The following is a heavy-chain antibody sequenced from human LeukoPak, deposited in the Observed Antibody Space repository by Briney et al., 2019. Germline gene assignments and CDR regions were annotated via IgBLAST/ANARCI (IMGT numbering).Heavy chain of an antibody. D-gene: IGHD3-16*01. CDR3: ARDAPNYGAFDI. Sequence: PGGSLRLSCAASGFTFSSYGMHWVRQAPGRGLEWVAVIWCDGSNKYYADSVKGRFTISRDNSKNTLYLQMNSLRAEDTAVYYCARDAPNYGAFDIWGQGTMVTVSS. V-gene: IGHV3-33*01. J-gene: IGHJ3*02. CDR1: GFTFSSYG. CDR2: IWCDGSNK.